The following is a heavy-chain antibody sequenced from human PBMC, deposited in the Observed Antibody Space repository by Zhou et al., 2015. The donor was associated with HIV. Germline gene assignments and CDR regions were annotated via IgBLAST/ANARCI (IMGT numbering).Heavy chain of an antibody. J-gene: IGHJ6*02. V-gene: IGHV1-69*01. D-gene: IGHD6-13*01. Sequence: QVQLVQSGAEVKKPGSSVKVSCKASGGTFSSYAISWVRQAPGQGLEWMGGIIPISGPAFYAQNFQGKVTITADESSSTAYMELSSLKSEDRAVYYCARAKVGGFSSSWGYYYYNGMDVWGQGTTVTVSS. CDR3: ARAKVGGFSSSWGYYYYNGMDV. CDR1: GGTFSSYA. CDR2: IIPISGPA.